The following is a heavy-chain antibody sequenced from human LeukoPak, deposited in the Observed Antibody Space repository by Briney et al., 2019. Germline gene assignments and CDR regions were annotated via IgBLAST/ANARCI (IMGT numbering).Heavy chain of an antibody. D-gene: IGHD2-2*01. J-gene: IGHJ4*02. CDR2: INPNSGGT. V-gene: IGHV1-2*04. CDR1: GYIFTGYY. CDR3: ARADCSSTSCYAAYFDY. Sequence: ASVKVSCKASGYIFTGYYMHWVRQAPGQGLEWMGWINPNSGGTNYAQKFQGWVTMTRDTSISTAYMELSRLRSDDTAVYYCARADCSSTSCYAAYFDYWGQGTLVTVSS.